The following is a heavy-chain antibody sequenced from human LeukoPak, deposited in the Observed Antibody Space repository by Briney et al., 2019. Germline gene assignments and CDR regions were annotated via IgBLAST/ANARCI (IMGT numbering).Heavy chain of an antibody. CDR1: GYTFTSYY. CDR2: INPSGGST. V-gene: IGHV1-46*01. D-gene: IGHD2-15*01. CDR3: ARDLGCSGGSCYSGYFVY. Sequence: ASVKVSCKASGYTFTSYYMHWVRQAPGQGLEWMGIINPSGGSTSYAQKFQGRVTMTRDTSTSTVYMELSSLRSEDTAVYYCARDLGCSGGSCYSGYFVYWGQGTLVTVSS. J-gene: IGHJ4*02.